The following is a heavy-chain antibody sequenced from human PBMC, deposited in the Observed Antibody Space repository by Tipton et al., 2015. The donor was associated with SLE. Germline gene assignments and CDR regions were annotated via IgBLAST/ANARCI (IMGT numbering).Heavy chain of an antibody. CDR2: IYYSGST. CDR3: ARDLGVGATFSDY. D-gene: IGHD1-26*01. J-gene: IGHJ4*02. V-gene: IGHV4-34*01. Sequence: GLVKPSETLSLTCAVYGGSFSGYYWSWIRQPPGKGLEWIGSIYYSGSTYYNPSLKSRVTISVDTSKNQFSLKLSSVTAADTAVYYCARDLGVGATFSDYWGQGTLVTVSS. CDR1: GGSFSGYY.